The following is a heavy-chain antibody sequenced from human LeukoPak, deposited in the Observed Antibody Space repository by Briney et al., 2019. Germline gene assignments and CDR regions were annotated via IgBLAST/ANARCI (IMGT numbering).Heavy chain of an antibody. V-gene: IGHV4-31*03. CDR3: ARSSAVVAAPFDY. Sequence: SETLSLTCTVSGGPISSGGYYWSWIRQHPGKGLEWIGYIYYSGSTYYNPSLKSRVTISVDTSKNQFSLKLSSVTAADTAVYYCARSSAVVAAPFDYWGQGTLVTVSS. D-gene: IGHD2-15*01. CDR1: GGPISSGGYY. CDR2: IYYSGST. J-gene: IGHJ4*02.